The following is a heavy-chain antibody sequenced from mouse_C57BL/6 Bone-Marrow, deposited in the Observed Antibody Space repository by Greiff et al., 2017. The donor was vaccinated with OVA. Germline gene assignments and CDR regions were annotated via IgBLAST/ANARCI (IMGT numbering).Heavy chain of an antibody. Sequence: VQLQQSGPELVKPGASVKISCTASGYSFTGYYMNWVKQSPEKSLEWIGVINPSTGGTTYNQKFKAKATLTVDKSSSTAYMQLKSLTSEDSAVYYCARGYGNYLAWFAYWGQGTLVTVSA. CDR1: GYSFTGYY. V-gene: IGHV1-42*01. J-gene: IGHJ3*01. CDR3: ARGYGNYLAWFAY. D-gene: IGHD2-1*01. CDR2: INPSTGGT.